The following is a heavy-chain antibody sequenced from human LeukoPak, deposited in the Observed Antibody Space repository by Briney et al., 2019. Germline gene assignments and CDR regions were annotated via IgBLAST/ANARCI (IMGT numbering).Heavy chain of an antibody. J-gene: IGHJ3*02. D-gene: IGHD2-15*01. V-gene: IGHV4-39*01. CDR1: GGSISSSTYY. Sequence: ETLSLTCTVSGGSISSSTYYWGRIRQPPGKGLEWIGSIYYSGTTYYNPSLNSRVTISVDTSKNQFSLKLSSVTAADTAVYYCARHRHIVMVDDAFDIWGQGTMVTVSS. CDR3: ARHRHIVMVDDAFDI. CDR2: IYYSGTT.